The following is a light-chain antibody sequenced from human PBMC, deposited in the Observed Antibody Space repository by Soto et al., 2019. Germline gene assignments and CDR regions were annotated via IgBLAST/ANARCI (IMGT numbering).Light chain of an antibody. J-gene: IGLJ2*01. Sequence: QSALTQPASVSGSPGQSITISCSGTSTDVGSYSLVSWYQQHPGKVPKLIIYEVSKRPLGVSHRFSGSKSGYTASLTISGLQPEDEADYYCSSYARKTLELFGGGTKLTVL. CDR2: EVS. CDR3: SSYARKTLEL. V-gene: IGLV2-23*02. CDR1: STDVGSYSL.